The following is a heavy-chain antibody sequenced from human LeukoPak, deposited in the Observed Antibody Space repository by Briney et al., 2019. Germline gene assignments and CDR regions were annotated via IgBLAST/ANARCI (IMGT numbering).Heavy chain of an antibody. D-gene: IGHD5-12*01. CDR3: ARIYGGYDFYYYYGMDV. V-gene: IGHV3-7*01. CDR2: IKQDGSEK. CDR1: GFAFSTYW. J-gene: IGHJ6*02. Sequence: PGGSLRLSCAASGFAFSTYWMDWVRQAPGKGLEWVGNIKQDGSEKYYVDSVKGRFTISRDNAKNSLYLQMNSLRAEDTAVYYCARIYGGYDFYYYYGMDVWGQGTTVTVSS.